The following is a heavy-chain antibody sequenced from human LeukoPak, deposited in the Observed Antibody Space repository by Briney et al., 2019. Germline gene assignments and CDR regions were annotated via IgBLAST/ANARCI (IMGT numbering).Heavy chain of an antibody. V-gene: IGHV3-66*02. J-gene: IGHJ4*02. D-gene: IGHD3-9*01. Sequence: GGSLRLSCTASEFTVGSNYMSWVRQAPGKGLEWVSVIYSGGSTYYADSVKGRFTISRDNSKNTLYLQMNSLRAEDTAVYYCATTRNLRYFDWLDYWGQGTLVTVSS. CDR3: ATTRNLRYFDWLDY. CDR2: IYSGGST. CDR1: EFTVGSNY.